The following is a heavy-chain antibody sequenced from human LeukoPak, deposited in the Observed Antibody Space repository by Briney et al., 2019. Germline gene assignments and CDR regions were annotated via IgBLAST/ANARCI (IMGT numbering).Heavy chain of an antibody. CDR1: GFTFSSYG. CDR3: ARDITPNGGSENYFDY. CDR2: IWYDGSNK. D-gene: IGHD7-27*01. V-gene: IGHV3-33*01. Sequence: GRSLRLSCAASGFTFSSYGMHWVRQAPGKGLEWVAVIWYDGSNKYYADSVKGRFTISRDNSKNTLYLQMNSLRAEDTAVYYCARDITPNGGSENYFDYWGQGTLVTFSS. J-gene: IGHJ4*02.